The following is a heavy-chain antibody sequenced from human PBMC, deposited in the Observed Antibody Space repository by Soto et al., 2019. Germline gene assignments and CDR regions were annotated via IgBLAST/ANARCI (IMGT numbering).Heavy chain of an antibody. Sequence: SETLCLTCSVSGGSIISGDCYWSWIRQPPGKGLEWIGYIYYSGSTYYNPSLKSRVTISVDTSKNQFSLKLSSVTAADTAVYYCARGSTIIDYWGQGTLVTVSS. CDR3: ARGSTIIDY. CDR2: IYYSGST. V-gene: IGHV4-30-4*01. J-gene: IGHJ4*02. CDR1: GGSIISGDCY. D-gene: IGHD3-10*01.